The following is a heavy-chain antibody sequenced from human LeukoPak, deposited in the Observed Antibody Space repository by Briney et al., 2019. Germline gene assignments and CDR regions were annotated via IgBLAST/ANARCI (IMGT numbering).Heavy chain of an antibody. V-gene: IGHV3-20*04. CDR3: ARDHGAIALTNYLDY. CDR2: INRNGGNT. Sequence: GGSLRLSCAASGFTFDDYGMSWVRQARGKGLEWVSNINRNGGNTAYADSVKGRFTISRDNAKNSLYLQMNSLRAEDTALYYCARDHGAIALTNYLDYWGQGTLVTVSS. D-gene: IGHD1-1*01. J-gene: IGHJ4*02. CDR1: GFTFDDYG.